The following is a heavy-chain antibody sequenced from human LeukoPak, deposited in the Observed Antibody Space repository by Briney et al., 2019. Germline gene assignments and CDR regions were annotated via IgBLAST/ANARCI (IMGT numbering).Heavy chain of an antibody. D-gene: IGHD3-9*01. J-gene: IGHJ3*02. V-gene: IGHV5-51*01. Sequence: GESLKISCKGSGYSFTSYWIGWVRQMPGKGLEWMGIIYPGDSDTRYSPSFQGQVTISADKSISTAYLQWSSLKASDTAMYYCASRPDILTGYYANDAFDIWAKGQWSPSLQ. CDR3: ASRPDILTGYYANDAFDI. CDR1: GYSFTSYW. CDR2: IYPGDSDT.